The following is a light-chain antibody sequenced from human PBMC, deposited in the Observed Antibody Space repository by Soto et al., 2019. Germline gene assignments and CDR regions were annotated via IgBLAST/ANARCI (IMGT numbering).Light chain of an antibody. CDR3: QQYGSSPQT. CDR1: QSVSSGF. J-gene: IGKJ1*01. Sequence: EIVLTQSPGTLSLSPGERATLSCRASQSVSSGFLAWYQQKPGQAPRLLIYGASSRATGIPDRFSGSGSGTDFTLTISRLEPEDFAVYYCQQYGSSPQTFSQGTKVEIK. CDR2: GAS. V-gene: IGKV3-20*01.